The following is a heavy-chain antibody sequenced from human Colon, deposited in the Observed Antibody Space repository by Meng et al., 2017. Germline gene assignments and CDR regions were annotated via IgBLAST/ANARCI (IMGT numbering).Heavy chain of an antibody. D-gene: IGHD3-16*01. V-gene: IGHV4-61*09. J-gene: IGHJ4*02. Sequence: SETLSLTCTVSGGSISRGSYYWTWIRQSAGKGLEWIGHIYTSGSTNYNPSLKSRVTISADRSKNQFSLNLSSATAADTAVYYCVRDTLDDYAFDYFDSWGQGRRVTGYS. CDR3: VRDTLDDYAFDYFDS. CDR2: IYTSGST. CDR1: GGSISRGSYY.